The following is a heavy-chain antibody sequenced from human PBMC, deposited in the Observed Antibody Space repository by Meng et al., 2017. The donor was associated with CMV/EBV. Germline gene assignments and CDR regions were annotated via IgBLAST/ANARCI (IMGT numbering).Heavy chain of an antibody. Sequence: ETLSLTCAASGFTVSSNYMSWVRQAPGKGLEWVSVIYSGGSTYYADSVKGRFTISRDNSKNTLYPQMNSLRAEDTAVYYCARSGYSGYAADLTFDYWGQGTLVTVSS. V-gene: IGHV3-53*01. J-gene: IGHJ4*02. CDR2: IYSGGST. CDR1: GFTVSSNY. D-gene: IGHD5-12*01. CDR3: ARSGYSGYAADLTFDY.